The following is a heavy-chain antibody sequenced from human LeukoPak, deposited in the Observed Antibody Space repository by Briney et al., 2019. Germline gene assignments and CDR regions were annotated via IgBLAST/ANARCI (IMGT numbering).Heavy chain of an antibody. J-gene: IGHJ4*02. Sequence: GASLKVSCKASGYTFTSYGINWVRQAPGQGLEWMGWISAYNGNTIYAQKLQGRVAMTTDTSTRTVYMELRSLRSDDTAVYYCARVPHRSNYYLGYWGQGTLVTVSS. CDR2: ISAYNGNT. V-gene: IGHV1-18*01. CDR1: GYTFTSYG. D-gene: IGHD3-10*01. CDR3: ARVPHRSNYYLGY.